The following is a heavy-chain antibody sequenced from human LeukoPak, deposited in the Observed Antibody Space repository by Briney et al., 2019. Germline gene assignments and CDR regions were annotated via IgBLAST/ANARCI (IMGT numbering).Heavy chain of an antibody. J-gene: IGHJ6*03. V-gene: IGHV3-23*01. CDR2: ISGSGGST. CDR1: GFTFSSYG. Sequence: PGGSLRLSCAASGFTFSSYGMYSVRQAPGKGLEWVSVISGSGGSTYYADSVTGRLTISRDNYKNTLYLQMNSLRAEDTAVYYCAKDRTNVYYYYMDVWGKGTTVTVSS. CDR3: AKDRTNVYYYYMDV.